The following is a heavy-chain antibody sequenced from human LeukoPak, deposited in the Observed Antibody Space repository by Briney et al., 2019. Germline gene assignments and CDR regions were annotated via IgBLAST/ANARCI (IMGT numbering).Heavy chain of an antibody. V-gene: IGHV4-39*01. CDR2: IYYSGST. CDR1: GGSISSSSYY. CDR3: ATNRVGTYDRPFDI. Sequence: SETLSLTCTASGGSISSSSYYWGWIRQPPGKGLEWIGSIYYSGSTYYNPSLKSRVTISVDTSKNQFSLELSSVTATDTAVYFCATNRVGTYDRPFDIWGQGTMVTVSS. J-gene: IGHJ3*02. D-gene: IGHD1-26*01.